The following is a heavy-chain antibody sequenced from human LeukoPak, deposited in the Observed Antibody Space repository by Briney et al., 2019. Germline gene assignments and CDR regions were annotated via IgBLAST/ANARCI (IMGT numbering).Heavy chain of an antibody. CDR3: ARDAVSSGLLWFGELPPSGDDAFDI. V-gene: IGHV3-30*02. Sequence: GGSLRLSCAASGFTFSSYGMHWVRQAPGKGLEWVAFIRYDGSNKYYADSVKGRFTISRDNAKNSLYLQMNSLRAEDTAVYYCARDAVSSGLLWFGELPPSGDDAFDIWGQGTMVTVSS. CDR1: GFTFSSYG. J-gene: IGHJ3*02. CDR2: IRYDGSNK. D-gene: IGHD3-10*01.